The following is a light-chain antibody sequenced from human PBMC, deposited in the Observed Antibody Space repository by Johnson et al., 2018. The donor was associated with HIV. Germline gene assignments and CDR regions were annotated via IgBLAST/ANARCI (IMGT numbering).Light chain of an antibody. J-gene: IGLJ1*01. CDR1: SSNIGRNA. CDR2: KNN. V-gene: IGLV1-51*02. CDR3: GTWDSSLRTGF. Sequence: QSILTQPPSSSGPPGQRVTISCSGSSSNIGRNAVNWYQHLPGTAPKLLIYKNNQRPSGVPDRFSGSKSGTSATLGITGLQTGDEADYYCGTWDSSLRTGFFGTGTKVTVL.